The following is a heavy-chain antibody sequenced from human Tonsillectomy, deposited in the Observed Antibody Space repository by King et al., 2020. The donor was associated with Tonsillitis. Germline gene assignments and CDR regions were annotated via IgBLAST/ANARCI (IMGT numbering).Heavy chain of an antibody. Sequence: VQLVESGGGLVQPGRSLRLSCAASGFTFDDYAMHWVRQAPGKGLEWVSGISWNSGTIGYADSVQGRFTIPRENAKKSLSVQMNSLRDEDTALYYCAKDKGLTTVTTNGFDYWGQGTLVTVSS. CDR3: AKDKGLTTVTTNGFDY. V-gene: IGHV3-9*01. CDR2: ISWNSGTI. CDR1: GFTFDDYA. J-gene: IGHJ4*02. D-gene: IGHD4-17*01.